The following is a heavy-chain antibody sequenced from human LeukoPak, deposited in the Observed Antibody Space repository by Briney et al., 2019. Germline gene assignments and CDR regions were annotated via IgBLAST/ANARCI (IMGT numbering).Heavy chain of an antibody. CDR1: GGSISSGTYY. J-gene: IGHJ6*02. Sequence: PSETLSLTCTVSGGSISSGTYYWSWIRQPAGKGLEWIGRISTSGSTNYHPSLKSRVTISVDTSKNQFSLKLSSVTAADTAVYYCARTAYYYPVDVWGQGTTGTVTS. CDR3: ARTAYYYPVDV. CDR2: ISTSGST. V-gene: IGHV4-61*02.